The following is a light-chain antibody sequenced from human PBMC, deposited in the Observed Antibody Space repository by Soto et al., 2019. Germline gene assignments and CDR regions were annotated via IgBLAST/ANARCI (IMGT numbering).Light chain of an antibody. V-gene: IGLV2-23*01. Sequence: QSALTQPASVSGSPGQSITISCTGPSSDVGNYNFVSWYQQHPGKVPKLIIYEGSRRPSGVSNRFSGSKSGNTASLTISGPRAEGGADYYCCSFGGRSPFWVFGGGTRRPAL. CDR1: SSDVGNYNF. CDR2: EGS. J-gene: IGLJ3*02. CDR3: CSFGGRSPFWV.